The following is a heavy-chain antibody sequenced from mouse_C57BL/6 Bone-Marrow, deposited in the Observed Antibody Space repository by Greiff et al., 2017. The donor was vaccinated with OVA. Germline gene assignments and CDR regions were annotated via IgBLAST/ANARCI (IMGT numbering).Heavy chain of an antibody. CDR3: DRWGFITPYFDY. V-gene: IGHV8-8*01. CDR2: LWWDDDK. Sequence: QVPLQECGPGILQPSQTLSLTCSFSGFSLTTFGMGLGWLRQPSGQGLEWLVYLWWDDDKYSTPVLKSWLTISKATSKNQVFLKIARVGTADTATDCSDRWGFITPYFDYWGQGTTLTVSS. CDR1: GFSLTTFGMG. J-gene: IGHJ2*01. D-gene: IGHD1-1*01.